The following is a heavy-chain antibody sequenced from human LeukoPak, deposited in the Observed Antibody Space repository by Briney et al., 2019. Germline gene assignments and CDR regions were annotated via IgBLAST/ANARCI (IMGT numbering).Heavy chain of an antibody. J-gene: IGHJ4*02. Sequence: GASVKVSCKASGYTFTSYGISWVRQAPGQGLEWMGWISAYTGNTNYAQKLQGRVTMTTDTSTSTAYMELRSLRSDDTAVYYCCIMNDYDSSGCPVHWHFDYWGQGTLVTVSS. V-gene: IGHV1-18*01. CDR3: CIMNDYDSSGCPVHWHFDY. CDR1: GYTFTSYG. CDR2: ISAYTGNT. D-gene: IGHD3-22*01.